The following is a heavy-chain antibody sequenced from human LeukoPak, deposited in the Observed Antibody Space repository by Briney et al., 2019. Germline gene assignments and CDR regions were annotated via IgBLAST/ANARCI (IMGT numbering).Heavy chain of an antibody. V-gene: IGHV3-21*01. CDR2: ISSSSSYI. Sequence: GGSLRLSCAASGFTVSSNYMNWVRQAPGKGLEWVSSISSSSSYIYYADSVKGRFTISRDNAKNSLYLQMNSLRAEDTAVYYCASLIVLMVYARDAFDIWGQGTMVTVSS. CDR3: ASLIVLMVYARDAFDI. J-gene: IGHJ3*02. CDR1: GFTVSSNY. D-gene: IGHD2-8*01.